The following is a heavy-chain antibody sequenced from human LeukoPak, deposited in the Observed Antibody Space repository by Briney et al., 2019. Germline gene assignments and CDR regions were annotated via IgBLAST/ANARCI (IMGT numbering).Heavy chain of an antibody. V-gene: IGHV4-30-2*01. J-gene: IGHJ5*02. CDR1: GGSISSGGYS. Sequence: SETLSLTCAVSGGSISSGGYSWSWIRQPPGKGLEWIGYIYHSGSTYYNPSLKSRVTISVDRSKNQFSLRLSSVTAADTAVYYCAREGVLDTWAENWFDPWGQGTLVTVSS. CDR3: AREGVLDTWAENWFDP. D-gene: IGHD5-18*01. CDR2: IYHSGST.